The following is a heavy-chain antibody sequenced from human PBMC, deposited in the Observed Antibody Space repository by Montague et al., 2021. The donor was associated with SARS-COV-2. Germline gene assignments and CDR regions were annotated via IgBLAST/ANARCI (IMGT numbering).Heavy chain of an antibody. J-gene: IGHJ6*02. CDR1: GFNFESYA. V-gene: IGHV3-9*01. Sequence: SLRLSCAVSGFNFESYAMHWVRQAPGKGLEWVAGFSLDTDRIDYADSVKGRFIVSRDKAQDTLYLQMSSLRPEDSAVYYCGKDLTPGGTDVWGQGTTVIVSS. D-gene: IGHD3-10*01. CDR2: FSLDTDRI. CDR3: GKDLTPGGTDV.